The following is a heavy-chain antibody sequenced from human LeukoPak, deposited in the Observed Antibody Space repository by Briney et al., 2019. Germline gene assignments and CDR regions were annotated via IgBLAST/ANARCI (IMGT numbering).Heavy chain of an antibody. CDR1: GFTFSSYS. Sequence: PGGSLRLSCAASGFTFSSYSMNWVRQAPGKGLEWVSSISSISSHIFYADSVKGRFTISRDNARNSLYLQMNSLRAEDTAVYYCAREGLVWGKGTTVTISS. CDR3: AREGLV. V-gene: IGHV3-21*01. CDR2: ISSISSHI. J-gene: IGHJ6*04.